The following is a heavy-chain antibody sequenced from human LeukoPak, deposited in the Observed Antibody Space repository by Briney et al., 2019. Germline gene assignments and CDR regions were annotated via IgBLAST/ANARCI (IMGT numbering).Heavy chain of an antibody. V-gene: IGHV3-23*01. D-gene: IGHD5-24*01. Sequence: PGGSLRLSCAASGFTFSSYSMNWVRQAPGKGLEWVSAVSGSGGSTYYADSVKGRFTISRDNSKNTLYLQMNSLRVEDTAVYYCAKCRNGYSRDDAFDIWGQGTMVTVSS. CDR2: VSGSGGST. J-gene: IGHJ3*02. CDR1: GFTFSSYS. CDR3: AKCRNGYSRDDAFDI.